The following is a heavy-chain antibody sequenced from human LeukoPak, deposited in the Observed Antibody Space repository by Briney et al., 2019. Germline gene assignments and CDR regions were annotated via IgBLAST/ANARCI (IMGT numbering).Heavy chain of an antibody. CDR3: ARSASSDY. CDR2: IISTGSTV. V-gene: IGHV3-48*02. Sequence: GGSLRLSCAASGFTFSTFTMNWVRQAPGKGLEWVSSIISTGSTVYYADSVKGRFTISRDNARNSLFLQMNSLRDEDTAVYYCARSASSDYWGQGTLVTVSS. D-gene: IGHD1-26*01. CDR1: GFTFSTFT. J-gene: IGHJ4*02.